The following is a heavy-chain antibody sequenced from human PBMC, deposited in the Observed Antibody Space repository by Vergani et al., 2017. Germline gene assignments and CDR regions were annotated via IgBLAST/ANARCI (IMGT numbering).Heavy chain of an antibody. Sequence: EVQLVESGGGLVKPGGSLRLSCAASGFTFSSYSMNWVRQAPGKGLEWVSSISSSSSYIYYADSVKGRFTISRDNAKNSLYLQMNSLRAEDTAVYYCARDHSDYYGSGRGYGMDVWGQGTTVTVSS. CDR2: ISSSSSYI. J-gene: IGHJ6*02. CDR1: GFTFSSYS. CDR3: ARDHSDYYGSGRGYGMDV. D-gene: IGHD3-10*01. V-gene: IGHV3-21*01.